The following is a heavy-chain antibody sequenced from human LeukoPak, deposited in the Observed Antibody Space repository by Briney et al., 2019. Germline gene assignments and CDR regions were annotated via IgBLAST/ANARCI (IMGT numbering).Heavy chain of an antibody. D-gene: IGHD3-3*01. CDR1: GYIFRSYG. CDR2: VSAYNGKT. J-gene: IGHJ4*02. V-gene: IGHV1-18*01. Sequence: GDSVKVSCKASGYIFRSYGISWVRQAPGQGLEWMGWVSAYNGKTNYAQKVQGRVTLTTDTSTSTAYMEMRGLVSDDTAVYYCARALSDDFWSFYQDYWGQGTLLIVSP. CDR3: ARALSDDFWSFYQDY.